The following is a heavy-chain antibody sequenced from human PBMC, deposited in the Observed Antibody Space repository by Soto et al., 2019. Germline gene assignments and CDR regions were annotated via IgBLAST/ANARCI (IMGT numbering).Heavy chain of an antibody. CDR2: IVVGSGNT. V-gene: IGHV1-58*02. D-gene: IGHD1-26*01. CDR3: AAVWDPDYYYYGMDV. Sequence: GASVKVSCKASGYTFTSYGISWVRQARGQRLEWIGWIVVGSGNTNYAQKFQERVTITRDMSTSTAYMELSSLRSEDTAVYYCAAVWDPDYYYYGMDVWGQGTTVTVSS. J-gene: IGHJ6*02. CDR1: GYTFTSYG.